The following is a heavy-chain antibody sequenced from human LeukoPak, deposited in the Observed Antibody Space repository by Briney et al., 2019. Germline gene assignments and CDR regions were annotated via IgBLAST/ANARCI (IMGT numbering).Heavy chain of an antibody. Sequence: SETLSLTCTVSGGSISSSSYYWRWIRQPPGKGLEWIGSIYYSGSTYYNPSLKSRVTISVDTSKKQFSLKLSSVTAADTAVYYCARGVAAAGSYYFDYWGQGTLVTVSS. CDR2: IYYSGST. CDR3: ARGVAAAGSYYFDY. V-gene: IGHV4-39*01. D-gene: IGHD6-13*01. CDR1: GGSISSSSYY. J-gene: IGHJ4*02.